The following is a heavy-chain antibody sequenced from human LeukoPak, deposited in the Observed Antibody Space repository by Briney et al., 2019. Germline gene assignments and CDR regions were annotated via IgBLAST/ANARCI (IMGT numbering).Heavy chain of an antibody. V-gene: IGHV1-2*02. D-gene: IGHD2-15*01. CDR3: ARGACSGGSCYVYYYYYMDV. CDR1: GYTFTGYY. Sequence: ASVKVSCKASGYTFTGYYMHWVRQAPGQGLEWMGWINPNSGGTNYAQKFQGRVTMTRDTSISTAYMELSRLRSDDTAVYYCARGACSGGSCYVYYYYYMDVWAKGPRSPSP. J-gene: IGHJ6*03. CDR2: INPNSGGT.